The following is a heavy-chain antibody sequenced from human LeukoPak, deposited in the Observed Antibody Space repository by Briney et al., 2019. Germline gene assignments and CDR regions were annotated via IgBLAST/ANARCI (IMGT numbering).Heavy chain of an antibody. J-gene: IGHJ3*02. CDR3: ARDLAVRAFDI. D-gene: IGHD6-19*01. CDR2: ISSTSFI. Sequence: GGSLRLSCAASGFTFSSYNMHWVRQPPGKGLVWVSYISSTSFISYADSVKGRFTNSRDNPSSSLYLQMNSLTAEDTAVYYCARDLAVRAFDIWGQGTMLTDSS. CDR1: GFTFSSYN. V-gene: IGHV3-48*01.